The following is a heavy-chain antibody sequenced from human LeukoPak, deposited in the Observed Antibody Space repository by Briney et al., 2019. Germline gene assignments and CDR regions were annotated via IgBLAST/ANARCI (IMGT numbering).Heavy chain of an antibody. CDR2: IYYSGST. J-gene: IGHJ6*03. CDR3: ARDYYYYYMDV. CDR1: GGSISSYY. Sequence: SETLSLTCTVSGGSISSYYWSWIRQPPGKGLEWIGSIYYSGSTYYNPSLKSRVTISGDPSKNQFSLKLSSVTAADTAVYYCARDYYYYYMDVWGKGTTVTVSS. V-gene: IGHV4-39*01.